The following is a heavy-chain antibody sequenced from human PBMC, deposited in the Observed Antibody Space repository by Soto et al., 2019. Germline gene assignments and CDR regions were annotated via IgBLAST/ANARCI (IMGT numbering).Heavy chain of an antibody. CDR1: GFSFDDYG. Sequence: EVQLVESGGGSVQPGRSLRLSCAASGFSFDDYGMHWVRQGPGKGLECVSGISWNSGDIDYADSVKGRFTISSDNAKRSLYLQMNSLSTEDKALYYCAKDNDLDRDGPFDYWGQGILVTVSS. CDR2: ISWNSGDI. CDR3: AKDNDLDRDGPFDY. V-gene: IGHV3-9*01. D-gene: IGHD2-2*03. J-gene: IGHJ4*02.